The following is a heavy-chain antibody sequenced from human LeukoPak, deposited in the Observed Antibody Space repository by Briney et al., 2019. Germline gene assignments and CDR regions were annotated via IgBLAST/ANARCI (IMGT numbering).Heavy chain of an antibody. Sequence: PGESLKISCNGSGYSFTSYWFGWVRQIPGEGLEWMGIIYAGGSDTRYSPSFKGQVTISADKSISTAYLQWSSLKASDTSMYYWARGRTGYYFEYWGQGTLVTASS. V-gene: IGHV5-51*01. D-gene: IGHD6-13*01. CDR2: IYAGGSDT. CDR3: ARGRTGYYFEY. CDR1: GYSFTSYW. J-gene: IGHJ4*02.